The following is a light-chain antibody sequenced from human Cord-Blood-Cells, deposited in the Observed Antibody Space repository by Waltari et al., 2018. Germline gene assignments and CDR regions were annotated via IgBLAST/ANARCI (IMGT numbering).Light chain of an antibody. Sequence: QSALTQPASVSGSPGQSITISCTGTSSDVGGYNYVSWYQQHPGKAPKLMIYDVSNRPAVVSNRFSSSKSGNTASLTISGLQAEDGADYYCSSYTSSSTLVVFGGGTKLTVL. CDR2: DVS. J-gene: IGLJ2*01. V-gene: IGLV2-14*01. CDR1: SSDVGGYNY. CDR3: SSYTSSSTLVV.